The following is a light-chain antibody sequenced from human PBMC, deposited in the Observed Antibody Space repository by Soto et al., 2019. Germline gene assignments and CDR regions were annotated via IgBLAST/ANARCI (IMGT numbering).Light chain of an antibody. CDR2: ASC. CDR3: QQLRLYPST. J-gene: IGKJ4*01. V-gene: IGKV1-9*01. CDR1: QNIAIY. Sequence: QLTQSPSSLSASVGARVTITCRGNQNIAIYLAWYQQKAGEATKLLIYASCILCGGVPSSFSGSGSGTYFALTITSLQADDFATYCCQQLRLYPSTFGGGTKVDIK.